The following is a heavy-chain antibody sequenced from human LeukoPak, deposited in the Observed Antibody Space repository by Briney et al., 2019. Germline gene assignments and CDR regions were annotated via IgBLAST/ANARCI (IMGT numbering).Heavy chain of an antibody. V-gene: IGHV4-34*01. D-gene: IGHD1-26*01. Sequence: SETLSLTCAVYGGSFSGYYWSWIRQSPGKGLESIGEINHSGSTNYNPSLKSRVTISVDTSMNQFSLKLSSVTAADTAVYCCARGIVGATRGLFDYWGQGILVTVSS. CDR1: GGSFSGYY. CDR3: ARGIVGATRGLFDY. CDR2: INHSGST. J-gene: IGHJ4*02.